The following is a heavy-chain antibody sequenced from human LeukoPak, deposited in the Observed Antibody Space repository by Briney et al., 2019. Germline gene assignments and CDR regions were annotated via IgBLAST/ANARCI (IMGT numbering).Heavy chain of an antibody. CDR2: IKQDGSEK. J-gene: IGHJ4*02. CDR3: ARGGGYAWDY. Sequence: GGSLRLSCAASGFTFSSYWMSWVRQAPGKGLEWVASIKQDGSEKYYVDSVKGRFTISRDNARNSLYLQMNSLRADDTAVYYCARGGGYAWDYWGQGTLVTVSS. D-gene: IGHD5-12*01. CDR1: GFTFSSYW. V-gene: IGHV3-7*01.